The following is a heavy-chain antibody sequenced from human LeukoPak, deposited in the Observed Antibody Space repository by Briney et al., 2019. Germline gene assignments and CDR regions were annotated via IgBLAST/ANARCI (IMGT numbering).Heavy chain of an antibody. CDR1: GFTFSSYA. CDR3: AKGRRDYYDNPGGGAFDI. J-gene: IGHJ3*02. Sequence: GGSLRLSCAASGFTFSSYAMSWVRQAPGKGLEWVSAISGSGGSTYYADSVKGRFTISRDNSKNTPYLQMNSLRAEDTAVYYCAKGRRDYYDNPGGGAFDIWGQGTMVTVSS. D-gene: IGHD3-22*01. CDR2: ISGSGGST. V-gene: IGHV3-23*01.